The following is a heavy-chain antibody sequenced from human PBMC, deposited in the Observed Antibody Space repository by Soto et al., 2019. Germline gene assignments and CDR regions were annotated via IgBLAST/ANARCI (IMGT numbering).Heavy chain of an antibody. CDR3: ARGQEGIVATN. CDR2: VKDGGST. CDR1: GGSLTGYY. J-gene: IGHJ4*02. Sequence: QVQLQQWGAGLLKPSETLSLTCTVNGGSLTGYYWRWIRQPPGKGLEWIGEVKDGGSTNYSPSLRGRVSISADTSKNHCSLRLNSVTAADTAVYLWARGQEGIVATNWDQGALVTVSS. V-gene: IGHV4-34*01. D-gene: IGHD5-12*01.